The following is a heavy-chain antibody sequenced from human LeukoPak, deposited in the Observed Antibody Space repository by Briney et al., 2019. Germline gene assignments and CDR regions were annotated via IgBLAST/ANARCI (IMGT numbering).Heavy chain of an antibody. J-gene: IGHJ3*02. V-gene: IGHV7-4-1*02. D-gene: IGHD3-10*01. Sequence: ASVKVSCKASGYTFTIYAMNWVRQAPGQGLEWMGWINTNTGNPTYAQGFTGRFVFSLDTSVSTAYLQISSLKAEDTAVYYCANSAPGYGSGSYDAFDIWGQGTMVTVSS. CDR2: INTNTGNP. CDR1: GYTFTIYA. CDR3: ANSAPGYGSGSYDAFDI.